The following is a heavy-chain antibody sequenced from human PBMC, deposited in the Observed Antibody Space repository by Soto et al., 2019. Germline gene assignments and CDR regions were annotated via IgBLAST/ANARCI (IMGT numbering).Heavy chain of an antibody. CDR1: GGSISHYH. D-gene: IGHD6-13*01. J-gene: IGHJ5*02. Sequence: SETLSLTCTVSGGSISHYHWNWIRQAPGKGMEWIGYIYYSGSTNYNPSLKSRVTISVDTSKNQFSLKLSSVTAADTAVYYCARHRSSSWYLGWFDPWGQGTLVTVSS. CDR2: IYYSGST. CDR3: ARHRSSSWYLGWFDP. V-gene: IGHV4-59*08.